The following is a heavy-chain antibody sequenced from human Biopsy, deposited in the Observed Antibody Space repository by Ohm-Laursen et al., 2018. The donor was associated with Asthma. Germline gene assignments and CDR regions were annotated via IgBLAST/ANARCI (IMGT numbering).Heavy chain of an antibody. Sequence: GSLRLSCTASGLTFSDYWMHWVRQAPGKGLEWVSRVKGDGRRTSYADSVKGRFTISRDNAKNTLYLQMNSLRVEDTAVYYCARDGVVPDAMYYHYCYGLDVWGQGTTVTVSS. CDR3: ARDGVVPDAMYYHYCYGLDV. D-gene: IGHD2-2*01. V-gene: IGHV3-74*01. CDR2: VKGDGRRT. CDR1: GLTFSDYW. J-gene: IGHJ6*02.